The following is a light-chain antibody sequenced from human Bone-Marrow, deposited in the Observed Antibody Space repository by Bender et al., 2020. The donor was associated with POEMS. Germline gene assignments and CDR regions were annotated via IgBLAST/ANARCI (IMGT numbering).Light chain of an antibody. CDR1: SSDVGAYNF. V-gene: IGLV2-14*03. J-gene: IGLJ1*01. Sequence: QSALTQPASVSGSPGQSITISCTGSSSDVGAYNFVSWFQQHPGKAPSLMIYDGSKRPSGVPDRFSGSKSGITASLTISGLQAEDEADYFCSSYTSSTPFLFGTGTKVTV. CDR3: SSYTSSTPFL. CDR2: DGS.